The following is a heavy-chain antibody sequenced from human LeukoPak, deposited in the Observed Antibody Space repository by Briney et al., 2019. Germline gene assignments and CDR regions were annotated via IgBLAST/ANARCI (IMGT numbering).Heavy chain of an antibody. Sequence: PSETLSLTCTVSGGSISSSSYYWGWIRQPPGKGLEWIGSLYYSGSTYYNPSLKSRVTISVDTSKNQFSLKLSSVTAADTAVYYCARYPIVGATSNAFDIWGQGTMVTVSS. J-gene: IGHJ3*02. D-gene: IGHD1-26*01. CDR1: GGSISSSSYY. CDR2: LYYSGST. CDR3: ARYPIVGATSNAFDI. V-gene: IGHV4-39*01.